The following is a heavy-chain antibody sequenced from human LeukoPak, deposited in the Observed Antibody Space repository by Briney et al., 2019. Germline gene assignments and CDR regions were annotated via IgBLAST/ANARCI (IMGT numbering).Heavy chain of an antibody. Sequence: GESLKISCQGSGYSFTSYWIGWVRQMPGKGLEWMGIIYPGDSDTRYSPSFQGQVTISADKSISTAYLQWSSLKASDTAMYYCARHRDIAAAGTDLVYWGQGTLVSVSS. V-gene: IGHV5-51*01. CDR3: ARHRDIAAAGTDLVY. D-gene: IGHD6-13*01. CDR1: GYSFTSYW. J-gene: IGHJ4*02. CDR2: IYPGDSDT.